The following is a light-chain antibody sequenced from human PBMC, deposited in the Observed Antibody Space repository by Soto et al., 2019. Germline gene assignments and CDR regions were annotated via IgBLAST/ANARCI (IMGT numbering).Light chain of an antibody. CDR2: EVT. V-gene: IGLV2-14*01. CDR1: SSDVGGYNY. CDR3: SSYTRSSTLV. Sequence: QSALTQPASVSGSPGQSITISCTGTSSDVGGYNYVSWYQHHPGKAPKLMIYEVTKRPSGVSNRFSGSKSGNTASLTISGLQAEDEADYYCSSYTRSSTLVFGGGTKLTVL. J-gene: IGLJ2*01.